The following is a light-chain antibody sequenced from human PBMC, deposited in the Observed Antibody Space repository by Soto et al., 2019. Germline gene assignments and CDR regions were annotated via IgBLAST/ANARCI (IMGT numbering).Light chain of an antibody. CDR3: QQYNNWPRT. Sequence: EIVMTQSPATLSVSPGERATLSCRASQSVSSNLAWYQQKPGQAPRLLIYGASTRATVIPARFSGSGSGTDFPLTISSLQSEDFAVYYCQQYNNWPRTFGQGTKVEIK. V-gene: IGKV3-15*01. CDR2: GAS. J-gene: IGKJ1*01. CDR1: QSVSSN.